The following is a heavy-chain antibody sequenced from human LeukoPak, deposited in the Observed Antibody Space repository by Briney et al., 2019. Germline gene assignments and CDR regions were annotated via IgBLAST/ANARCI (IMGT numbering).Heavy chain of an antibody. V-gene: IGHV3-73*01. CDR3: TGNYYGSASHADFAY. CDR1: GVTFSGSS. CDR2: IRSTANGYAT. J-gene: IGHJ4*02. D-gene: IGHD3-10*01. Sequence: WGSLTLSCAASGVTFSGSSLRWVRQASGKGLEWVGRIRSTANGYATAYAASGKGSFTISRDDSKHPASLQMDRLKTEDTAVYYCTGNYYGSASHADFAYWGERPLVTVSS.